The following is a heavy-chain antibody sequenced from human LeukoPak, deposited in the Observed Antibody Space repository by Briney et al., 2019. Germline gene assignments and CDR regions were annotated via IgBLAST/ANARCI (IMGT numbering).Heavy chain of an antibody. J-gene: IGHJ5*02. CDR1: GGSISSSSYY. V-gene: IGHV4-39*01. CDR2: IYYSGST. Sequence: PSETLSLTCTVSGGSISSSSYYWGWIRQPPGKGLEWIGSIYYSGSTYYNPSLKSRVTISVDTSKNQFSLKLSSVTAADTAVYYCARRASGSPGVQDWFDPWGQGTLVTVSS. D-gene: IGHD1-26*01. CDR3: ARRASGSPGVQDWFDP.